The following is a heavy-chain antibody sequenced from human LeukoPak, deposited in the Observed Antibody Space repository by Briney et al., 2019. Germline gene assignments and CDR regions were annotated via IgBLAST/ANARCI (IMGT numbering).Heavy chain of an antibody. CDR2: INPNSGGT. CDR3: ARAYYYDSSGYYYNL. D-gene: IGHD3-22*01. V-gene: IGHV1-2*02. J-gene: IGHJ5*02. CDR1: GYTFTGYY. Sequence: ASVKVSCKASGYTFTGYYMHWVRQAPGQGLEWMGWINPNSGGTNYAQKFQGRVTMTRDTSISTAYMELSRLRSDDTAVYYCARAYYYDSSGYYYNLWGQGTLVTVFS.